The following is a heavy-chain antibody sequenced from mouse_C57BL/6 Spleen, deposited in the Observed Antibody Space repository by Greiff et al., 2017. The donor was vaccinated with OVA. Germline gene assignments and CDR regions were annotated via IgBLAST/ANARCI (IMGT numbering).Heavy chain of an antibody. CDR2: IDPETGGT. CDR3: TYYYDYAVGWAD. D-gene: IGHD2-4*01. Sequence: QVQLQQSGAELVRPGASVTLSCKASGYTFTDYEMHWVKQTPVHGLEWIGAIDPETGGTAYNQKFTGKAILTADKSSSTAYMELRSLTSEDSAVYDCTYYYDYAVGWADRGQGTLVTAAA. J-gene: IGHJ3*01. CDR1: GYTFTDYE. V-gene: IGHV1-15*01.